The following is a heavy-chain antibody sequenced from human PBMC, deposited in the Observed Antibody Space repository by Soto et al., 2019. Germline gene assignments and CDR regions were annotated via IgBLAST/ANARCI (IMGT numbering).Heavy chain of an antibody. CDR3: ARDVRPGIAVAAAFEI. J-gene: IGHJ3*02. CDR1: SGSISSSNW. Sequence: QVQLQESGPGLVKPSGTLSLTCAGSSGSISSSNWWSWLRQPPGKGLEWIGEIYHSGSTNYNPSLNSRVTISVDKSKNQFSLKLSSVTAADTAVYYCARDVRPGIAVAAAFEIWCQGTMVTVSS. CDR2: IYHSGST. V-gene: IGHV4-4*02. D-gene: IGHD6-19*01.